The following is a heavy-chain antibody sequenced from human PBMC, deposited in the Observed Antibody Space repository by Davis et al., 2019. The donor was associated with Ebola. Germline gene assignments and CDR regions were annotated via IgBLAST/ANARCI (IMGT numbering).Heavy chain of an antibody. CDR3: HTSAAGTFGSDY. V-gene: IGHV3-30*03. J-gene: IGHJ4*02. D-gene: IGHD6-13*01. CDR1: GFTFSSYG. CDR2: ISYDGSNK. Sequence: GESLKIPCAASGFTFSSYGMHWVRQAPGKGLEWVAVISYDGSNKYYADSVKGRFTISRDNSKNTLYLQMNSLRAEDTAVYYCHTSAAGTFGSDYWGQGTLVTVSS.